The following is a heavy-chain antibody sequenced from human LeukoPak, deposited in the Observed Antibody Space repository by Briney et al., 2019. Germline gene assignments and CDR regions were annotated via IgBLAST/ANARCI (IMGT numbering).Heavy chain of an antibody. Sequence: GGSLRLSCAASGFTFSSYSMNWVRQAPGKGLEWVSSISSSSSYIYYADSVKGRFTISRDNAKNSLYLQMNSLRAEDTAVYYCARVLRYFAYYYYMDVWGKGTTVTISS. J-gene: IGHJ6*03. V-gene: IGHV3-21*01. D-gene: IGHD3-9*01. CDR2: ISSSSSYI. CDR1: GFTFSSYS. CDR3: ARVLRYFAYYYYMDV.